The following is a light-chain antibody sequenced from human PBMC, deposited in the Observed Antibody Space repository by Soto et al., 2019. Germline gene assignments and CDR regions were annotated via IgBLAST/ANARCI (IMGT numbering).Light chain of an antibody. Sequence: AIQMTQSPSSLSASVGDRVTITCRASQGIRNDLGWYQQKPGKAPKLLIYDASSLKSGVPSRFSGSGSGTDFTLTISSLQPEDFATYYCLQDYNYPLAFGGGTKVDIK. CDR3: LQDYNYPLA. CDR1: QGIRND. CDR2: DAS. J-gene: IGKJ4*01. V-gene: IGKV1-6*01.